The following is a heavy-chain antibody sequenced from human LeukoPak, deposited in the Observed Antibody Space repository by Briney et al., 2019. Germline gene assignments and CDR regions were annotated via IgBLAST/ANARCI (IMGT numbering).Heavy chain of an antibody. CDR1: GYTFTSYY. D-gene: IGHD6-19*01. CDR3: GRDRNLDSSGWYFGY. J-gene: IGHJ4*02. Sequence: ASVKVSCEASGYTFTSYYMHWVRQAPGQGLEWMGIINPSGGSTSYAQKFQGRVTTTRDTSTSTVYMELSSLRSEDTAVYYCGRDRNLDSSGWYFGYWGQGTLVTVSS. V-gene: IGHV1-46*03. CDR2: INPSGGST.